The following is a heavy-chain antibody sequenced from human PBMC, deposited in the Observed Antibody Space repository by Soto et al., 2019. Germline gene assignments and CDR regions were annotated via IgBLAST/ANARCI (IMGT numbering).Heavy chain of an antibody. V-gene: IGHV4-31*01. CDR2: IYYSGST. Sequence: QVQLQESGPGLVKPSQTLSLTCTVSGGSISSGGYYWSWIRQHPGKGLEWIGYIYYSGSTYYNPSPKIQVTISVEKSQNQFSLKLSSVTAADTGVYYSEKVHGGYYHSSGDSHNWFDPWGQGTLVSVSP. CDR3: EKVHGGYYHSSGDSHNWFDP. D-gene: IGHD3-22*01. J-gene: IGHJ5*02. CDR1: GGSISSGGYY.